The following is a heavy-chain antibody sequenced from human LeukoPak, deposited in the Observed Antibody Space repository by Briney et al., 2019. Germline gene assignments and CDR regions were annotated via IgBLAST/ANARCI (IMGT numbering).Heavy chain of an antibody. CDR3: AREGEFVDTAMADGYFDY. CDR2: IIPILGIA. J-gene: IGHJ4*02. Sequence: SVKVSCKASGGTFGSYAISWVRQAPGQGLEWMGRIIPILGIANYAQKFQGRVTITADKSTSTAYMELSSLRSEDTAVYYCAREGEFVDTAMADGYFDYWGQGTLVTVSS. D-gene: IGHD5-18*01. CDR1: GGTFGSYA. V-gene: IGHV1-69*04.